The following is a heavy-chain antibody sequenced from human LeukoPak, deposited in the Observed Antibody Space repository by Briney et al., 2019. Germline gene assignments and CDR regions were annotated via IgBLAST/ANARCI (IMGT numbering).Heavy chain of an antibody. Sequence: SETLSLTCAVYGGSFSGYYWSWIRQPPGKGLEWIGEINHSGSTNYNPSLKSRVTISVDTSKNQFSLKLSSVTAADTAVYYCARNPEASIYSYYDYWGQGTLVTVSS. V-gene: IGHV4-34*01. CDR1: GGSFSGYY. D-gene: IGHD4-11*01. CDR3: ARNPEASIYSYYDY. CDR2: INHSGST. J-gene: IGHJ4*02.